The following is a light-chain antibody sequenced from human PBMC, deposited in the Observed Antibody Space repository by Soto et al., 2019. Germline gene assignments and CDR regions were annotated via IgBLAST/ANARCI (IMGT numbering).Light chain of an antibody. CDR1: QSINSW. CDR2: KAS. Sequence: DIQMTQSPSTLSASVGDRVTITCRASQSINSWLAWHQQKPGKAPKLLIYKASSLESGVPSRFSGSGSGTEFTLSISSLQPDDFATYYCQQYNSYSPYTFGQGTKLEIK. J-gene: IGKJ2*01. CDR3: QQYNSYSPYT. V-gene: IGKV1-5*03.